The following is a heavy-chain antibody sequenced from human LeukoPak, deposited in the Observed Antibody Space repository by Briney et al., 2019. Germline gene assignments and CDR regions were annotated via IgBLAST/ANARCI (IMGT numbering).Heavy chain of an antibody. Sequence: GGSLRLSCAASGFTFSSYLMHWVRQAPGKGLVWVSRIKSDGSTKYADSVKGRFTISRDNAKNTVSLQMNSLRAEDTGVYYCARAPSEIGGYYPEYFRHWGQGTLVTVSS. V-gene: IGHV3-74*01. CDR3: ARAPSEIGGYYPEYFRH. CDR2: IKSDGST. D-gene: IGHD3-22*01. J-gene: IGHJ1*01. CDR1: GFTFSSYL.